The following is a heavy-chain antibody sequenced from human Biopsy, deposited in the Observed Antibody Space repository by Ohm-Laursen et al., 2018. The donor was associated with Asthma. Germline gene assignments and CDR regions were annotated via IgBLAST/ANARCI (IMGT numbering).Heavy chain of an antibody. CDR3: ARKAGSCISRTCYSLDF. CDR1: GGTFNTYV. V-gene: IGHV1-69*13. CDR2: INSVFGTT. Sequence: PSVKVSCKSLGGTFNTYVIGWGRQAPGQGLEWKGGINSVFGTTTYPQKFQDRVTITADDSTSTVYMELSSLRSEDTAVYYCARKAGSCISRTCYSLDFWGQGTLVTVSS. J-gene: IGHJ4*02. D-gene: IGHD2-2*01.